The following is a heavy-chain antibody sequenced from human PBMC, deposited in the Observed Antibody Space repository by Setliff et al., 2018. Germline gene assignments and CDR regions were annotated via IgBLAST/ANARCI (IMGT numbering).Heavy chain of an antibody. CDR1: GSTFSSYA. CDR3: AGDPPYSGYAFHI. J-gene: IGHJ3*02. CDR2: IWYDGSYT. V-gene: IGHV3-33*08. Sequence: GGSLRLSCAASGSTFSSYAMHWVRQAPGKGLDWVAYIWYDGSYTYYTGSVKGRFTISRDNSGNTVYLQMNSLRAEDTAVYYCAGDPPYSGYAFHIWGQGTMVT. D-gene: IGHD5-12*01.